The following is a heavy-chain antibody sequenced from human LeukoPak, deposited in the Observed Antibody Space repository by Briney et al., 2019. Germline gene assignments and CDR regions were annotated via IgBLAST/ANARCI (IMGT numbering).Heavy chain of an antibody. J-gene: IGHJ3*02. CDR3: ARELTIFGVVYGFDI. CDR2: INPNSGGT. D-gene: IGHD3-3*01. CDR1: GYTFTGYY. V-gene: IGHV1-2*02. Sequence: GASVKVSCKASGYTFTGYYMHWVRQAPGQGLEWMGWINPNSGGTNYAQKFQGRVTMTRDTSISTAYMELNRLRSDDTAVYYCARELTIFGVVYGFDIWGQGTMVAVSS.